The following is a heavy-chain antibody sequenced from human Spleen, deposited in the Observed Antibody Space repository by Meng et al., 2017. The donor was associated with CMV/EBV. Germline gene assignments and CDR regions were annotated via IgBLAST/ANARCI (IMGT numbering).Heavy chain of an antibody. V-gene: IGHV3-11*04. J-gene: IGHJ2*01. CDR3: AREIVYYDSSGYYERYFDL. Sequence: GGSLRLSCAASGFTFSDYYMSWIRQAPGKGLEWVSYISSSGSTIYYADSVKGRFTISRDNAKNSLYLQMNSLRAEDTAVYYCAREIVYYDSSGYYERYFDLWGRGTLVTVSS. CDR2: ISSSGSTI. CDR1: GFTFSDYY. D-gene: IGHD3-22*01.